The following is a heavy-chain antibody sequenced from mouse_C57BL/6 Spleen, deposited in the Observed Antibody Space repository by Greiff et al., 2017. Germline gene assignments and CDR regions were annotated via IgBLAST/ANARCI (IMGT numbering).Heavy chain of an antibody. CDR3: ARNWDEDYYAMDY. V-gene: IGHV1-64*01. J-gene: IGHJ4*01. CDR1: GYTFTSYW. CDR2: IHPNSGST. D-gene: IGHD4-1*01. Sequence: QVQLQQPGAELVKPGASVQLSCKASGYTFTSYWMHWVKQRPGQGLEWIGMIHPNSGSTNYNEKFKSKATLTVDKSSSTAYMQLSSLTSEDSAVYYCARNWDEDYYAMDYWGQGTSVTVSS.